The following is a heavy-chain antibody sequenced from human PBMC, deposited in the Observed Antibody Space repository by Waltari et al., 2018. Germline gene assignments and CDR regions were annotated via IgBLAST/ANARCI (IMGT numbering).Heavy chain of an antibody. Sequence: QVPLEQSGAEMVKPGASVRVSCKASGYSFRRSDISWVRQAPGQGLEWMGWMNTNSGNTGYAEKFQGRVTITRNTSINTAYMDLSGLRSEDTAVYYCARGSGDLDIWGQGTMVTVSS. D-gene: IGHD2-21*01. CDR1: GYSFRRSD. J-gene: IGHJ3*02. CDR2: MNTNSGNT. V-gene: IGHV1-8*03. CDR3: ARGSGDLDI.